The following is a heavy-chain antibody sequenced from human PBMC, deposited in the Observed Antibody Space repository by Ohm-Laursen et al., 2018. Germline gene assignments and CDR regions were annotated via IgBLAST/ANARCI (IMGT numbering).Heavy chain of an antibody. Sequence: SQTLSLTCSVSGGSISTYYWSWIRQPPRKGLEWIGYIFHSGTTNYNPSLKTRVTMSVDTSKDQFSLKLNSVTAADTAVYYCARPRSGGNSDDAFDIWGQGTLVTVSS. D-gene: IGHD4-23*01. CDR2: IFHSGTT. CDR3: ARPRSGGNSDDAFDI. CDR1: GGSISTYY. J-gene: IGHJ3*02. V-gene: IGHV4-59*01.